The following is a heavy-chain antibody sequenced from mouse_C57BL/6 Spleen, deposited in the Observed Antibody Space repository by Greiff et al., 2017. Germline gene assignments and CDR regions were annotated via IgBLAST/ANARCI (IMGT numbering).Heavy chain of an antibody. Sequence: LQESGAELVRPGTSVKVSCKASGYAFTNYLIEWVKQRPGQGLEWIGVINPGSGGTNYNEKFKGKATLTADKSSSTAYMQLSSLTSEDSAVYFCARWTYYSNYVDCWSQGTTLTVAS. CDR1: GYAFTNYL. D-gene: IGHD2-5*01. J-gene: IGHJ2*01. CDR2: INPGSGGT. V-gene: IGHV1-54*01. CDR3: ARWTYYSNYVDC.